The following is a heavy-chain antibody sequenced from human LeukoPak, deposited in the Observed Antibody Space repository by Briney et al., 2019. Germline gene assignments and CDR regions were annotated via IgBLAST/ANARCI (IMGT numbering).Heavy chain of an antibody. Sequence: SETLSLTCAVYGGSFSGYYWSWIRQPPGKGLERIGEINHSGSTNYNPSLKSRVTISVDTSKNQFSLKLSSVTAADTAVYYCASCGGDCQNWFDPWGQGTLVTVSS. J-gene: IGHJ5*02. D-gene: IGHD2-21*02. CDR2: INHSGST. V-gene: IGHV4-34*01. CDR1: GGSFSGYY. CDR3: ASCGGDCQNWFDP.